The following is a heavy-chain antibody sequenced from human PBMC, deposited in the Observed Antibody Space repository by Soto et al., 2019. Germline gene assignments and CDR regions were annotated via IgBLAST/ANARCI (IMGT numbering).Heavy chain of an antibody. CDR1: GGSISSGDYY. Sequence: QVQLQEAGPGLVKPSQTLSLTCTVSGGSISSGDYYRSWVRQPPGKGLECVGYIYYSGSTYHNPSLNSRLTISVDTSQNQFSLELSPVTAADTAVYYCASAGGKMATMNAFDIWGQGTMVTVSS. V-gene: IGHV4-30-4*01. D-gene: IGHD5-12*01. J-gene: IGHJ3*02. CDR2: IYYSGST. CDR3: ASAGGKMATMNAFDI.